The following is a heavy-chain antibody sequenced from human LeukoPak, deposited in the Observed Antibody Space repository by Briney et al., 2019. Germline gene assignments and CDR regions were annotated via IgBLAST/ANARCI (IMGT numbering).Heavy chain of an antibody. CDR3: VREGTTVALFDY. Sequence: PGGSLRLSCAASGFIFSTYWVTWVRQAPGKGLEWVANIKQDGSETYYVDPVKGRFTISRDNAKNSLYLQMHSLRAEDTAVYYCVREGTTVALFDYWGQGSLVTVSS. CDR1: GFIFSTYW. V-gene: IGHV3-7*01. D-gene: IGHD6-19*01. J-gene: IGHJ4*02. CDR2: IKQDGSET.